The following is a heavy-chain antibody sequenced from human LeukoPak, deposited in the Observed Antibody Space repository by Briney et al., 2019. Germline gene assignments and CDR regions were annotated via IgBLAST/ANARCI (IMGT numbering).Heavy chain of an antibody. CDR3: ARQVVVVPAAMNFDY. J-gene: IGHJ4*02. V-gene: IGHV4-38-2*02. CDR1: RYSIISGYY. D-gene: IGHD2-2*01. CDR2: IHHSGST. Sequence: SETLSLTCTVSRYSIISGYYWGWIRQPPGKGLEWIGSIHHSGSTYYNPSLKSRVTVSVDTSKNQFSLNLRSATAADTAVYYCARQVVVVPAAMNFDYWGQGTLVTVSS.